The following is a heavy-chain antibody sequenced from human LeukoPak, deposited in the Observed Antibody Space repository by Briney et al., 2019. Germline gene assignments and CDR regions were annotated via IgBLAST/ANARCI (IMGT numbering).Heavy chain of an antibody. CDR3: VKTYCSITRCSPGFDS. V-gene: IGHV3-23*01. CDR2: ISGTNDDT. CDR1: RFILKLFT. D-gene: IGHD3-10*01. Sequence: GGSLRLSSVGSRFILKLFTMGWVCQAPGGGLEGVSVISGTNDDTDYAESVRGHFTISRDNSLNTLFLQMDTLRAEDTAVYYCVKTYCSITRCSPGFDSWGQGTLVTVSS. J-gene: IGHJ4*02.